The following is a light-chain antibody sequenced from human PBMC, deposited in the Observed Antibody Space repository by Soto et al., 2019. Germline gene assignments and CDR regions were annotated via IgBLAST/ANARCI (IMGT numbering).Light chain of an antibody. V-gene: IGKV3-20*01. CDR3: QHYGSPFT. CDR2: GTS. Sequence: EVVLTQSPGTLSLSPGERATLSCRASQSINNHFLAWYQQKRCQAPRLLIYGTSNRATGIPDRFSGSGSGTDFTLAISRLEPEDFAVYYCQHYGSPFTFGPGTKVDIK. J-gene: IGKJ3*01. CDR1: QSINNHF.